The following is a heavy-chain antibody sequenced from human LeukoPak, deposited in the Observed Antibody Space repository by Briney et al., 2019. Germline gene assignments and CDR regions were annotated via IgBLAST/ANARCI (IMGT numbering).Heavy chain of an antibody. Sequence: SETLSLTCTVSGGSISSSSYYWGWIRQPPGKGLEWIGSIYYSGSTYYNPSLKSRVTISVDTSKNQFSLKLSSVTAADTAVYYCARQWVDCSSTSSYLARFDPWGQGTLVTVSS. CDR2: IYYSGST. J-gene: IGHJ5*02. CDR3: ARQWVDCSSTSSYLARFDP. D-gene: IGHD2-2*01. CDR1: GGSISSSSYY. V-gene: IGHV4-39*01.